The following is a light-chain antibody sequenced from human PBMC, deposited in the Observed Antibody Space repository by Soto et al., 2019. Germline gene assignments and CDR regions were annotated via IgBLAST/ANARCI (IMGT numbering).Light chain of an antibody. V-gene: IGLV2-14*01. CDR1: SSDVGGYNY. CDR3: GSFSSTTTLV. J-gene: IGLJ2*01. CDR2: EVS. Sequence: QSALTQPASVSGSPGQSITISCIGSSSDVGGYNYVSWYQHHPGRVPKPMIFEVSDRPSGVSSRFSGSKSGNTAYLTISGLQAEDEADYYCGSFSSTTTLVLGGGTKVTVL.